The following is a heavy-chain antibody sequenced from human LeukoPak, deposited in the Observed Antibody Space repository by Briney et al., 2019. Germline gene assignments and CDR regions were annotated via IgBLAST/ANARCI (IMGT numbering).Heavy chain of an antibody. Sequence: SETLSLTCAVYGGSFSGYYWSWIRQPPGKGLEWIGEFNHSGSTNYNPSLKSRVTISVDTSKNQFSLKLSSVTAADTAVYYCARGRSPPTYYYYYGMDVWGQGTTVTVSS. CDR3: ARGRSPPTYYYYYGMDV. V-gene: IGHV4-34*01. J-gene: IGHJ6*02. CDR1: GGSFSGYY. D-gene: IGHD3-10*01. CDR2: FNHSGST.